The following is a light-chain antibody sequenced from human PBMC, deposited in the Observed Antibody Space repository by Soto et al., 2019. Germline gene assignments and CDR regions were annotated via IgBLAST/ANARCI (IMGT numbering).Light chain of an antibody. CDR1: QSVGYS. V-gene: IGKV3-15*01. Sequence: EMVITQSPATLSVSPGEGATLSCRARQSVGYSLAWYQQKPGQAPRVLIYGASTRVTGIPARFSGSGSGTEFTLTITSRQSDDFAVYYCLQYKSWPEYTFGQGTKLEIK. CDR2: GAS. J-gene: IGKJ2*01. CDR3: LQYKSWPEYT.